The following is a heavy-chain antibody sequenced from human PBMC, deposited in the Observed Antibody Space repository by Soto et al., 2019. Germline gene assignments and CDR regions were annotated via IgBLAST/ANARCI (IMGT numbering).Heavy chain of an antibody. Sequence: ASVKVSCKASGYTFTSYAMHWVRQAPGQRLEWMGWINAGNGNTKYSQKFQGRVTITRDTSASTAYMELSSLRSEDTAVYYCARHGSDIVVVPAAIGVDWFDPWGQGTLVTVSS. CDR1: GYTFTSYA. J-gene: IGHJ5*02. D-gene: IGHD2-2*02. V-gene: IGHV1-3*01. CDR3: ARHGSDIVVVPAAIGVDWFDP. CDR2: INAGNGNT.